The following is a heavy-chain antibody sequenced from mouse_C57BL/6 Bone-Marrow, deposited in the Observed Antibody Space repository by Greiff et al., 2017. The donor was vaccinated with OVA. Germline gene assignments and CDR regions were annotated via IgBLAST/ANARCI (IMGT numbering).Heavy chain of an antibody. CDR2: IYPGNGDT. V-gene: IGHV1-12*01. Sequence: LQESGAELVRPGASVKMSCKASGYTFTSYNMHWVKQTPRQGLEWIGAIYPGNGDTSYNQKFKGQATLTVDKSSSTAYMQLSSLTSEDSAVYFCARSQDGYYVYYAMDYWGQGTSVTVSS. J-gene: IGHJ4*01. D-gene: IGHD2-3*01. CDR1: GYTFTSYN. CDR3: ARSQDGYYVYYAMDY.